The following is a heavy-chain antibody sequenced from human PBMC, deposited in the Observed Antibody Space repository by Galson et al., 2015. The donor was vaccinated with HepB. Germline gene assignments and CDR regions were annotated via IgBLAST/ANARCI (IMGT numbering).Heavy chain of an antibody. Sequence: SLRLSCAASGFTFSSYSMNWVRQAPGKGLEWVSYISSSSSTIYYADSVKGRFTISRDNAKNSLYLQMNSLRAEDTAVYYCARDLHYYGSGSYYNDPVASDIWGQGTMVTVSS. CDR3: ARDLHYYGSGSYYNDPVASDI. CDR1: GFTFSSYS. CDR2: ISSSSSTI. J-gene: IGHJ3*02. D-gene: IGHD3-10*01. V-gene: IGHV3-48*04.